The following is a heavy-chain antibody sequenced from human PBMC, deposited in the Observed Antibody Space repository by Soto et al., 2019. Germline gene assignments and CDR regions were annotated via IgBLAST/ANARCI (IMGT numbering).Heavy chain of an antibody. J-gene: IGHJ4*02. CDR1: GFTFSKNW. Sequence: GGSLRLSCAASGFTFSKNWMSWVRQAPGKGLEWVANINQDGSQKYYVDSVKGRFTISRDNVQNSLYLQMNSLRAEDTAVYYCARGVDGKQNWGQGTLVTVPQ. CDR2: INQDGSQK. D-gene: IGHD2-21*01. V-gene: IGHV3-7*01. CDR3: ARGVDGKQN.